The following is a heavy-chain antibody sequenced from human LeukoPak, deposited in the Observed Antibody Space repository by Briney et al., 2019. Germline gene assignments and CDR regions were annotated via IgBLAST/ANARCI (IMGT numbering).Heavy chain of an antibody. J-gene: IGHJ4*02. CDR1: GFTFSSYA. V-gene: IGHV3-23*01. CDR2: ISSSGGST. D-gene: IGHD3-16*02. CDR3: AKGPEVWGSYRPYYFDY. Sequence: PGGSLRLSCAASGFTFSSYAMSWVRQAPGKGLEWVSAISSSGGSTYYADSVKGRFTISRDNSKNTLYLQMNSLRAEDTAVYYCAKGPEVWGSYRPYYFDYWGQGTLVTVSS.